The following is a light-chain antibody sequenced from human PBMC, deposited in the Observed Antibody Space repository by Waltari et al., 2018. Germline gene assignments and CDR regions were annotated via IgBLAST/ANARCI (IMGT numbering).Light chain of an antibody. V-gene: IGKV1-39*01. CDR3: QQSYSTPRAT. J-gene: IGKJ2*01. CDR1: QSISRY. CDR2: AAS. Sequence: DIQMTQSPSSLSASVGNRVTITCRASQSISRYLNWYQQKPGKAPELLIHAASSLQSGIASRFSGSGSGTDFTLTISSLQPEDFATYYCQQSYSTPRATFGQGTKLEIK.